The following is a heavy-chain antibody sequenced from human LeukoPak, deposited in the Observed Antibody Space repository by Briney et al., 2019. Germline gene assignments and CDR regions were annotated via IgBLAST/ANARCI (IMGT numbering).Heavy chain of an antibody. CDR2: IYYSGST. CDR1: GGSISIYY. V-gene: IGHV4-59*01. Sequence: SETLSLTCTVSGGSISIYYGGWIRQPPGKGLEWLGYIYYSGSTNYNPSLKSRVTISVDTSKNQFSLKLSSVTAADTAVYYCARDATDYGDYEFDYWGQGTLVTVSS. D-gene: IGHD4-17*01. CDR3: ARDATDYGDYEFDY. J-gene: IGHJ4*02.